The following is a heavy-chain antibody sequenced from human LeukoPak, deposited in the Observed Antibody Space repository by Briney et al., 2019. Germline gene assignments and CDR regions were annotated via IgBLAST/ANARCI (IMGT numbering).Heavy chain of an antibody. V-gene: IGHV5-51*01. Sequence: GESLKISCKGSGYSFTSYWIGWVRQMPGKGLEWMGIIYPDDSDTRYSPSFQGQVTISADKSISTAYLQWSSLKASDTAMYYCARHIYYGSGSRSWSAFDIWGQGTMVTVSS. CDR1: GYSFTSYW. CDR3: ARHIYYGSGSRSWSAFDI. D-gene: IGHD3-10*01. J-gene: IGHJ3*02. CDR2: IYPDDSDT.